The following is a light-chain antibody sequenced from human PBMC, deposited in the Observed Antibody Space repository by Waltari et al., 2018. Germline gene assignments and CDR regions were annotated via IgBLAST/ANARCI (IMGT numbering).Light chain of an antibody. Sequence: SVGDRVTITCRASRAITNYVNWYQQRPGLAPKLLIYAASTLQGGVPTRFSGSGSGTDFTLTISSLQIEDFATYYCQQSHSAPLAFGGGTRLEI. J-gene: IGKJ4*01. V-gene: IGKV1-39*01. CDR1: RAITNY. CDR2: AAS. CDR3: QQSHSAPLA.